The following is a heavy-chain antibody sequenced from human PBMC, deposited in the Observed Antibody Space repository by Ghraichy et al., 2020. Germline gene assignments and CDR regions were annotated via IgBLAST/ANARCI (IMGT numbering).Heavy chain of an antibody. Sequence: LSLTCAASGFTFSSYAMSWVRQAPGKGLEWVSAISGSGGSTYYADSVKGRFTISRDNSKNTLYLQMNSLRAEDTAVYYCANSAIRAVTTIYYWGQGTLVTVSS. CDR2: ISGSGGST. D-gene: IGHD4-17*01. J-gene: IGHJ4*02. CDR1: GFTFSSYA. V-gene: IGHV3-23*01. CDR3: ANSAIRAVTTIYY.